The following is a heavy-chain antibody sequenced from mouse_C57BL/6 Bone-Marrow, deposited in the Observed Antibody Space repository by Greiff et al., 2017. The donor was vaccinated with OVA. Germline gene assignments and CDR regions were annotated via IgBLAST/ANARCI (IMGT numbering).Heavy chain of an antibody. Sequence: VQLMESGAELARPGASVKLSCKASGYTFTSYGISWVKQRTGQGLEWIGEIYPRSGNTYYNEKFKGKATLTADKSSSTAYMELRSLTSEDSAVYFCARQYGKNAMDYWGQGTSVTVSS. D-gene: IGHD2-10*02. V-gene: IGHV1-81*01. CDR2: IYPRSGNT. J-gene: IGHJ4*01. CDR3: ARQYGKNAMDY. CDR1: GYTFTSYG.